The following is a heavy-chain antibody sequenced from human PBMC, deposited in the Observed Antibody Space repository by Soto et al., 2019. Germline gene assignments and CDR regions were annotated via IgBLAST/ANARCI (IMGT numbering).Heavy chain of an antibody. J-gene: IGHJ4*02. V-gene: IGHV1-46*03. CDR1: GYTFTSYY. Sequence: QVQLVQSGAEVKKPGASVRVSCKASGYTFTSYYIHWVRQATGQGLEWMAIVNPTGGSTNYAQKFQGRITVTFDTSTSTVFMELNSLRYEDTAVYYFARHLAAGDSWGQGTLVTVSS. CDR2: VNPTGGST. D-gene: IGHD6-25*01. CDR3: ARHLAAGDS.